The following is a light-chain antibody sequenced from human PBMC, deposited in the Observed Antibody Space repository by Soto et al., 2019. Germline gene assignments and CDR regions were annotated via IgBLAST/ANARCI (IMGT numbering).Light chain of an antibody. Sequence: QSALTQPPSVSGSPGQSVTISCTGTSTDFVSYNRVSWYQQPPGTAPKLIIYEASNRPSWVPDRFSGSKSGNTASLTISGLQAADEADYYCSLYTSENTYVFGTGTKV. V-gene: IGLV2-18*01. J-gene: IGLJ1*01. CDR3: SLYTSENTYV. CDR1: STDFVSYNR. CDR2: EAS.